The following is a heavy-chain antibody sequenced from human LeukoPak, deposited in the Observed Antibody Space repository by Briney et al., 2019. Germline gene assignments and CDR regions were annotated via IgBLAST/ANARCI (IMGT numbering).Heavy chain of an antibody. Sequence: GGSLRLSCAASGFTFSSYAMSWVRQAPGKGLEWVSAISGSGGGTYYADSVKGRFTISRDNSKNTLYLQMNSLRAEDTAVYYCAKGNIAAAGTGGGFDYWGQGTLVTVSS. CDR1: GFTFSSYA. V-gene: IGHV3-23*01. CDR2: ISGSGGGT. D-gene: IGHD6-13*01. CDR3: AKGNIAAAGTGGGFDY. J-gene: IGHJ4*02.